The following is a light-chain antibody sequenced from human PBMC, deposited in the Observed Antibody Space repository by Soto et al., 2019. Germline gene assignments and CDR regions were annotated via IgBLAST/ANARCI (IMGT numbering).Light chain of an antibody. CDR3: QQYGGSPIT. Sequence: EIVLTQSPGTLSLSPGERATLSCRASQSVSSRLAWYQHKPGQAPRLLISGASSRATGIPDRFSGSGSGTDFTVTISRLEREDFALYYCQQYGGSPITFGQGTRLEI. V-gene: IGKV3-20*01. CDR2: GAS. J-gene: IGKJ5*01. CDR1: QSVSSR.